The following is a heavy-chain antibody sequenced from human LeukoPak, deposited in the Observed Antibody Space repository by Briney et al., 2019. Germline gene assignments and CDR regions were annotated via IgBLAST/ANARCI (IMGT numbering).Heavy chain of an antibody. Sequence: GGSLRLSCAASGLTFSSYSMNWVRQAPGKGLEWVSSISSSSSYIYYADSVKGRFTISRDNAKNSLYLQMNSLRAEDTAVYYCAREGAIRLGGMDVWGQGTTVTVSS. CDR1: GLTFSSYS. J-gene: IGHJ6*02. D-gene: IGHD2-2*01. CDR2: ISSSSSYI. V-gene: IGHV3-21*01. CDR3: AREGAIRLGGMDV.